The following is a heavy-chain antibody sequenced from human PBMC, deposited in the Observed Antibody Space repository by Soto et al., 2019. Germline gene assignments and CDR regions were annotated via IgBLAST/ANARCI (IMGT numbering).Heavy chain of an antibody. CDR1: GGTFSSYA. J-gene: IGHJ3*02. V-gene: IGHV1-69*05. Sequence: SVKVSCKASGGTFSSYAISWVRQAPGQGLEWMGGIIPIFGTANYAQKLQGRVTMTTDTSTSTAYMELSSLRSDDTAVYYCARHHDILTGHITASAFDIWGQGTMVTVSS. D-gene: IGHD3-9*01. CDR2: IIPIFGTA. CDR3: ARHHDILTGHITASAFDI.